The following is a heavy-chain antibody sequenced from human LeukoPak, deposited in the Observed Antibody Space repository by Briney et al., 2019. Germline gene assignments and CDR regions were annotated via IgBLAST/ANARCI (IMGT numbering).Heavy chain of an antibody. D-gene: IGHD6-19*01. CDR2: INHSGST. V-gene: IGHV4-34*01. CDR1: GGSFSGYY. Sequence: PSETLSLTCAVYGGSFSGYYWSWIRQPPGKGLEWIGEINHSGSTNYNPSLKSRVTISVDTSKNQFSLKLSSVTAADTAVYYCARGGVAGPFDYWGQGTLVTVSS. CDR3: ARGGVAGPFDY. J-gene: IGHJ4*02.